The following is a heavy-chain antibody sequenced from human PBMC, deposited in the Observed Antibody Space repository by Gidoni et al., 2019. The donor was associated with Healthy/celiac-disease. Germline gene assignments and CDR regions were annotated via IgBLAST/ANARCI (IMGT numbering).Heavy chain of an antibody. CDR3: ARYVDIVATIGFYYFDY. D-gene: IGHD5-12*01. CDR2: SYYSGST. V-gene: IGHV4-31*03. Sequence: QVQLQESGPGLVKPSQTLSLTCTVSGVSFSSGGYYWSWIRQHPGKGLEWIGYSYYSGSTYYNPSLKSRVTISVDTSKNQFSLKLSSVTAADTAVYYCARYVDIVATIGFYYFDYWGQGTLVTVSS. J-gene: IGHJ4*02. CDR1: GVSFSSGGYY.